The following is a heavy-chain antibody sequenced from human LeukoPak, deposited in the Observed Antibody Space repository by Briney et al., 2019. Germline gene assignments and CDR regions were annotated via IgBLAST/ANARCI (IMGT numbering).Heavy chain of an antibody. D-gene: IGHD4-17*01. J-gene: IGHJ4*02. CDR2: INPNSGGT. V-gene: IGHV1-2*02. CDR3: ARDTPTVTTPTHFDY. CDR1: GYTFTGYY. Sequence: ASVKVSCKASGYTFTGYYVHWVRQAPGQGLEWMGWINPNSGGTNYAQKFQGRVTMTTDTSTSTAYMELRSLRSDDTAVYYCARDTPTVTTPTHFDYWGQGTLVTVSS.